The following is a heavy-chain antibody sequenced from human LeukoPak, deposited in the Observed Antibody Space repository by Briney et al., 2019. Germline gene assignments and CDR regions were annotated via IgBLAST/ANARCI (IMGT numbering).Heavy chain of an antibody. CDR1: GYTFTGYY. D-gene: IGHD3-3*01. Sequence: SVKVSCKASGYTFTGYYMHWVRQAPGQGLEWMGRINPNSGGTNYAQKFQGRVTMTRDTSISTAYMELRSLRSDDTAVYYCARDPKITIFGVVIPRGMDYWGQGTLVTVSS. V-gene: IGHV1-2*06. J-gene: IGHJ4*02. CDR2: INPNSGGT. CDR3: ARDPKITIFGVVIPRGMDY.